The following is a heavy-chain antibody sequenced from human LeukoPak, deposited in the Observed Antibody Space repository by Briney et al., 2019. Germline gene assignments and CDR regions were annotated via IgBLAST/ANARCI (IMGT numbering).Heavy chain of an antibody. D-gene: IGHD2-15*01. J-gene: IGHJ5*02. CDR1: GSTFSSYW. CDR2: IKPDGSEG. V-gene: IGHV3-7*01. CDR3: ARDSKLRSGGLFDP. Sequence: GGSLRLSCTASGSTFSSYWMSWVRQAPAKGLEWVADIKPDGSEGYYVDSVKGRFTISRDNAKNSLYLQMNSLRAEDTAVYSCARDSKLRSGGLFDPWGQGTLVTVSS.